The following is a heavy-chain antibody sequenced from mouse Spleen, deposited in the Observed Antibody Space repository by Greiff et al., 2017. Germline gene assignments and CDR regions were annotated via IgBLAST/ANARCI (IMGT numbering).Heavy chain of an antibody. CDR1: GYTFTSYW. D-gene: IGHD1-1*01. CDR2: IDPSDSYT. J-gene: IGHJ3*01. V-gene: IGHV1S127*01. CDR3: TNYYGFAY. Sequence: QVQLQQSGAELVKPGASVKMSCKASGYTFTSYWMHWVKQRPGQGLEWIGVIDPSDSYTSYNQKFKGKATLTVDTSSSTAYMQLSSLTSEDSAVYYCTNYYGFAYWGQGTLVTVSA.